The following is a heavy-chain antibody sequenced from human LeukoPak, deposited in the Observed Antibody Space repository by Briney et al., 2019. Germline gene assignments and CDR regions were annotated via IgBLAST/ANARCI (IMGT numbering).Heavy chain of an antibody. J-gene: IGHJ4*02. D-gene: IGHD6-13*01. CDR2: INPNSGGT. Sequence: ASVKVSCKASRYTFTGYYMHWVRQAPGQGLEWMGWINPNSGGTNYAQKFQGRVTMTRDTSISTAYMELSRLRSDDTAVYYCARAPHSSSWYDLGYWGQGTLVTVSS. V-gene: IGHV1-2*02. CDR3: ARAPHSSSWYDLGY. CDR1: RYTFTGYY.